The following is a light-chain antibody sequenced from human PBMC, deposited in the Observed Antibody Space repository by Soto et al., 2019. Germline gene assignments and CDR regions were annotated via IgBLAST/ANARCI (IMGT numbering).Light chain of an antibody. Sequence: QSVLTQPRSVSGSPGQSVIISCTGTDTNIGFYNLVSWYQQHPDKAPHLVIYDVNKRPSGVPDRFSGSKSGKTASLTISGLQADDEADYFCCSYAGTYTYVFGTGTKVTVL. CDR1: DTNIGFYNL. J-gene: IGLJ1*01. CDR2: DVN. V-gene: IGLV2-11*01. CDR3: CSYAGTYTYV.